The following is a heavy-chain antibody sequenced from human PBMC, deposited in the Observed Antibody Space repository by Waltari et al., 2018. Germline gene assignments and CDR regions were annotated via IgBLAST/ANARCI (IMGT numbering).Heavy chain of an antibody. CDR3: AKGHSGSYGLKD. CDR2: ISWNSDNI. CDR1: GFKFDDSA. V-gene: IGHV3-9*01. Sequence: EVQLVESGGGLVQPGRSLRLACAVSGFKFDDSAMHWVRQAPGKGLEWVSGISWNSDNIGYADSVKGRFTISRDNAKNSLYLQMNSLRPEDTALYYCAKGHSGSYGLKDWGQGTLVTVSS. D-gene: IGHD1-26*01. J-gene: IGHJ4*02.